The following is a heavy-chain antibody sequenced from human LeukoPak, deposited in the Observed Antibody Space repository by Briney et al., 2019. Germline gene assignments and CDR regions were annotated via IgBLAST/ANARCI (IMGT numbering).Heavy chain of an antibody. D-gene: IGHD2-15*01. CDR2: ISGSGVNT. CDR1: GFTFTSYA. CDR3: AKSPVSSCRGSFCYPFDY. V-gene: IGHV3-23*01. J-gene: IGHJ4*02. Sequence: GGSLRLSCAASGFTFTSYAMSWVRQAPGKGLEWVSAISGSGVNTDHADSVKGRFTISRDNSRNTLYLHMNTLRAEDTAVYFCAKSPVSSCRGSFCYPFDYWGQGNLVTVSS.